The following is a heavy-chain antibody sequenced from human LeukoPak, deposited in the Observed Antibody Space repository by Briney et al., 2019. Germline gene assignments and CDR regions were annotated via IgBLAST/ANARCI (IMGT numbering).Heavy chain of an antibody. J-gene: IGHJ4*02. CDR1: GFTFSSYS. CDR3: ARDQAAGSYFDY. CDR2: ISSSSSYI. D-gene: IGHD6-13*01. Sequence: PGGSLRLSCAASGFTFSSYSMNWVRQAPGKGLEWVSSISSSSSYIYYADSVKGRFTTSRDNAKNSLYLQMNSLRAEDTAVYYCARDQAAGSYFDYWGQGTLVTVSS. V-gene: IGHV3-21*01.